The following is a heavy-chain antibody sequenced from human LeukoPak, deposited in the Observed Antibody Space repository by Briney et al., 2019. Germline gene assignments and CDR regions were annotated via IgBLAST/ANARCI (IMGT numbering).Heavy chain of an antibody. V-gene: IGHV3-66*01. D-gene: IGHD6-19*01. J-gene: IGHJ3*02. CDR2: IYSGGST. Sequence: GGSLRLSCAASGFTVSSNYMSWVRQAPGKGLEWVSVIYSGGSTYYADSVKGRFTISRDNSKNTLYLQMNSLRAEDTAVYYCARDSSSGWPGMRANNAFDIWGQGTMVTVSS. CDR3: ARDSSSGWPGMRANNAFDI. CDR1: GFTVSSNY.